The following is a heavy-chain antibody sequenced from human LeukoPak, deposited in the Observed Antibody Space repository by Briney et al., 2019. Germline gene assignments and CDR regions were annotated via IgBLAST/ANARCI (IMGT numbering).Heavy chain of an antibody. Sequence: SETLSLTCTVSGYSISSGYYSGWIRQPPGKGLEWIGSIYHSGSTYYNPSLKSRVTISVDTSKNQFSLKLSSVTAADTAVYYCARGFDWLLYDAFDIWGQGTMVTVSS. V-gene: IGHV4-38-2*02. J-gene: IGHJ3*02. CDR2: IYHSGST. CDR3: ARGFDWLLYDAFDI. CDR1: GYSISSGYY. D-gene: IGHD3-9*01.